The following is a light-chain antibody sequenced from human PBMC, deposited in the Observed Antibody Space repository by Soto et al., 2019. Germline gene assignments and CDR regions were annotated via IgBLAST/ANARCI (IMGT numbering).Light chain of an antibody. V-gene: IGKV3-15*01. CDR2: AVS. CDR3: QQYNKWPLT. J-gene: IGKJ1*01. Sequence: IMMTQSPGTLSASPGERATLSCRASQSVSSNLAWYQQKPGQAPRLLIYAVSTRATGIPARFSGSGSGTEFTLTSSSLQSADFAVYYCQQYNKWPLTFGQGTKVEIK. CDR1: QSVSSN.